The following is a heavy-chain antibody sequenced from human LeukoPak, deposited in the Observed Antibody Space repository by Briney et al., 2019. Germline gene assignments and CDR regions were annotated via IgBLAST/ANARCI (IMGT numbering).Heavy chain of an antibody. D-gene: IGHD3-10*02. Sequence: GGSLRFSCEASGFTFSSYSMNWVRQAPGKGLEWVSLAGWAGGTTFYSDSVRGRFTISRDSGRKSVYLQMNSLTTDDTAFYFCAKELDTMFFDYWGQGALVTVSS. CDR3: AKELDTMFFDY. V-gene: IGHV3-43*01. CDR1: GFTFSSYS. J-gene: IGHJ4*02. CDR2: AGWAGGTT.